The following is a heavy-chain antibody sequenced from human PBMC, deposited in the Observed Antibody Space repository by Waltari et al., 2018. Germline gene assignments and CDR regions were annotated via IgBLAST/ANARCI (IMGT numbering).Heavy chain of an antibody. CDR1: GGTFSSYT. Sequence: QVKLVQSGAEVKKPGSSVKVSCKASGGTFSSYTISWVRQAPGQGLEWMGRIIPILGIANYAQKFQGRVTITADKSTSTAYMELSSLRSEDTAVYYCARDLRYSSSPGFDPWGQGTLVTVSS. D-gene: IGHD6-13*01. V-gene: IGHV1-69*08. J-gene: IGHJ5*02. CDR2: IIPILGIA. CDR3: ARDLRYSSSPGFDP.